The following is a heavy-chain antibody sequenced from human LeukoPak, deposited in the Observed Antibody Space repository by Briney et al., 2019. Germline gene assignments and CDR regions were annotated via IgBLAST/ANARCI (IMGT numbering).Heavy chain of an antibody. CDR2: ISSSGSII. CDR3: ARLLTGYTWYFDY. D-gene: IGHD7-27*01. Sequence: QPGGSLRLSCAASGFTFSSYEMRWVSQAPEKGLEWVSYISSSGSIIDNADSVKGRFTMSRDNAKNSLYLQMNSLRAEDTAVYYCARLLTGYTWYFDYWGQGTLVTVSS. J-gene: IGHJ4*02. CDR1: GFTFSSYE. V-gene: IGHV3-48*03.